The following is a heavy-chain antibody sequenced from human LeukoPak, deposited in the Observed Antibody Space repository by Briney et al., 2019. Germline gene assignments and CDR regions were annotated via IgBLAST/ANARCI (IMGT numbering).Heavy chain of an antibody. CDR3: ARGGTSGTHLNWFDP. V-gene: IGHV4-59*01. CDR1: VGSISSYY. J-gene: IGHJ5*02. D-gene: IGHD1-1*01. Sequence: PSVTLSLTCAVSVGSISSYYGSWIPHPPGKGLEWIGHIYGSGSTNNNPSLKSRVTLSVDTSKNQFSLKLSSGTGADTAVYYCARGGTSGTHLNWFDPWGQGGLVSVSS. CDR2: IYGSGST.